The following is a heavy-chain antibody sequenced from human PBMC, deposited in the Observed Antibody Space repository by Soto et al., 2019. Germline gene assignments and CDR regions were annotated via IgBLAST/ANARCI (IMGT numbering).Heavy chain of an antibody. D-gene: IGHD4-4*01. Sequence: PWGSLRLSCAASGFTFSSYGMHWVRQAPGKGLEWVAVISYDGSNKYYADSVKGRFTISRDNSKNTLYLQMNNLRAEDTAVYYCAKEGTTEKHLDWYFDLWGRGTLVTVSS. CDR2: ISYDGSNK. CDR1: GFTFSSYG. CDR3: AKEGTTEKHLDWYFDL. J-gene: IGHJ2*01. V-gene: IGHV3-30*18.